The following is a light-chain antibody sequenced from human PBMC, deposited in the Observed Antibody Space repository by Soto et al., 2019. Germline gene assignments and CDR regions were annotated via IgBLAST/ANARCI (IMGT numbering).Light chain of an antibody. J-gene: IGKJ4*01. V-gene: IGKV3-11*01. CDR1: QSVSSY. Sequence: EIVLTQSPATLSLSPGERATLSCRASQSVSSYLAWYQQKPGQAPRLLIYDASNRATGIPARFSGRGSGTAFALTISSLEPEDFAVDYCQQRSNWPPLTFGGGTKVEIK. CDR2: DAS. CDR3: QQRSNWPPLT.